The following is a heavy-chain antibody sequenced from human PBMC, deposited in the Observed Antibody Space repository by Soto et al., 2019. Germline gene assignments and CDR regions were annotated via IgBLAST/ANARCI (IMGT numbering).Heavy chain of an antibody. CDR3: ASHGIPGPWVYYYGMDV. V-gene: IGHV1-69*05. CDR1: GGTFSSYA. D-gene: IGHD1-20*01. Sequence: QVQLVQSGAEVKKPGSSVKVSCKASGGTFSSYAISWVRQAPGQGLEWMGGIIPIFDTADYAQKFQGRVTXTXXESTSTAYMELSSMRSEDTAVYSCASHGIPGPWVYYYGMDVWGQGTTVTVSS. J-gene: IGHJ6*02. CDR2: IIPIFDTA.